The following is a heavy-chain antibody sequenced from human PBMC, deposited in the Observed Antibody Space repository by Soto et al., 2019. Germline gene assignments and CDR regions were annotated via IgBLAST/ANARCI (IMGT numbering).Heavy chain of an antibody. CDR2: ISGSGGST. CDR3: AKASGWFGEFDY. CDR1: GFTFSSYA. J-gene: IGHJ4*02. V-gene: IGHV3-23*01. Sequence: EVQLLESGGGLVQPGGSLRLSCAASGFTFSSYAMSWVRQAPGKGLEWVSAISGSGGSTYYADSVKGRFTISRDNSKTRLYLQMHSLRAEDTAVYYCAKASGWFGEFDYWGQGTLVTVSS. D-gene: IGHD3-10*01.